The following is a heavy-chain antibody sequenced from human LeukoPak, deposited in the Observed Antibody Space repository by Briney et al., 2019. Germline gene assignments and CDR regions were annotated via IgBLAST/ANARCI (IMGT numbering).Heavy chain of an antibody. CDR1: GFTFDSFA. D-gene: IGHD4-17*01. V-gene: IGHV3-23*01. Sequence: PGGSLRLFCAASGFTFDSFAMSWVRQAPGKGLEWLSAISGSGASTYYGDSVKGRFTISRDNSRDTLYLQMDSLRAEDTAGYYCAKRPATVTTFGRDYWGQGTLVTVSS. CDR3: AKRPATVTTFGRDY. J-gene: IGHJ4*02. CDR2: ISGSGAST.